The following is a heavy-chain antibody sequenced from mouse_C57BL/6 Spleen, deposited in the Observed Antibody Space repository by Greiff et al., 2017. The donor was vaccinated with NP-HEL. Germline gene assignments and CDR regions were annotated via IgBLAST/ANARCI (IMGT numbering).Heavy chain of an antibody. Sequence: QVQLQQPGAELVMPGASVKLSCKASGYTFTSYWMHWVKQRPGQGLEWIGEIDPSDSYTNYNQKFKGKSTLTVDKSSSTAYMQLSSLTSEDSAVYYCASTRGLRHAMDYWGQGTSVTVSS. D-gene: IGHD2-4*01. V-gene: IGHV1-69*01. CDR3: ASTRGLRHAMDY. CDR2: IDPSDSYT. J-gene: IGHJ4*01. CDR1: GYTFTSYW.